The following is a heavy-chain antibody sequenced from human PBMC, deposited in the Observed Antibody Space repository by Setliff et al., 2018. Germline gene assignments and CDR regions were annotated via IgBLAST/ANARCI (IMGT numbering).Heavy chain of an antibody. D-gene: IGHD2-21*01. J-gene: IGHJ4*02. CDR3: ATEKFPGDWGDY. CDR1: GYTFTSYG. CDR2: ISVYNGKT. V-gene: IGHV1-18*01. Sequence: ASVKVSCKASGYTFTSYGFSWVRQAPGQGLEWMGWISVYNGKTKYAQKFQGRVTLTTDTSTRTAYMEVTSLRSDDTAVYYCATEKFPGDWGDYWGQGTLVTVSS.